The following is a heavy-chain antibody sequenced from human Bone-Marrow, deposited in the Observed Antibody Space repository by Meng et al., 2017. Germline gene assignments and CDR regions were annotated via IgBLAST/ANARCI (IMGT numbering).Heavy chain of an antibody. CDR1: GGSLGGYY. Sequence: GHLKHGAPGLSQPPKRPLSTSAVMGGSLGGYYWSSTRKPPGKGLELIGKINHNGSTNYNPSLKSRVTISVDTSNNQFSLKLSSVTAADTAVYYCARGTRPLLFQHWGQGTLVTVSS. CDR2: INHNGST. D-gene: IGHD1-1*01. J-gene: IGHJ1*01. CDR3: ARGTRPLLFQH. V-gene: IGHV4-34*01.